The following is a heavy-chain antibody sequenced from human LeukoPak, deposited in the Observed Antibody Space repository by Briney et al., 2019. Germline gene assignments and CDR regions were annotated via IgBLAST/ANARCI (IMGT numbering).Heavy chain of an antibody. D-gene: IGHD6-13*01. V-gene: IGHV3-43*02. CDR3: AKDKGYSRSWCFDQ. CDR2: ISGDGGST. J-gene: IGHJ4*02. Sequence: GGSLRLSCAASGFTFGDYAMHWVRQAPGKGLEWVSRISGDGGSTYYADSVKGRFTISRDNSKNSLYLQMNSLRTEDTALYYCAKDKGYSRSWCFDQWGQGTLVTVSS. CDR1: GFTFGDYA.